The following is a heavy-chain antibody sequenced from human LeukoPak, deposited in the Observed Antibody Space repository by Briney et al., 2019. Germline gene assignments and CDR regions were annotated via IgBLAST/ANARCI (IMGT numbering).Heavy chain of an antibody. V-gene: IGHV4-39*07. J-gene: IGHJ6*02. CDR2: IYYSGST. D-gene: IGHD2-21*02. Sequence: SETLSLTCTVSGGSISSSSYYWGWIRQPPGKGLEWIGSIYYSGSTYYNPSLKSRVTISVDTSKNQFSLKLSSVTAADTAVYYCARDPTYCGGDCYSHYGMDVWGQGTTVTVSS. CDR3: ARDPTYCGGDCYSHYGMDV. CDR1: GGSISSSSYY.